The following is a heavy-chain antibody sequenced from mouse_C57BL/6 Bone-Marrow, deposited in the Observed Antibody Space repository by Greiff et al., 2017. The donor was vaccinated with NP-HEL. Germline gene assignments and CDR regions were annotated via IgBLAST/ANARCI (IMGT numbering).Heavy chain of an antibody. D-gene: IGHD2-4*01. CDR1: GYTFTSYG. Sequence: QVQLQQSGAELARPGASVKLSCKASGYTFTSYGISWVKQRTGQGLEWIGEIYPRSGNTYYNEKFKGKATLTADKSSSTAYMELRSLTSEGSAVYVCASPYPVYDYDAWFAYWGQGTLVTVSA. CDR3: ASPYPVYDYDAWFAY. CDR2: IYPRSGNT. V-gene: IGHV1-81*01. J-gene: IGHJ3*01.